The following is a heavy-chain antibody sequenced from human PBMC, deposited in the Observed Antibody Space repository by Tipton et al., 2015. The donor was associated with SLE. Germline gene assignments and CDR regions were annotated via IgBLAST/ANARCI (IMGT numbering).Heavy chain of an antibody. CDR2: IYYSGST. Sequence: TLSLTCTVSGGSISSYYWSWIRQPPGKGLELIGYIYYSGSTNYNPSLKSRVTISVDTSKNQFSLKLSSVTAADTAVYYCARGISIAAAGTFDYWGQGTLVTVSS. V-gene: IGHV4-59*01. J-gene: IGHJ4*02. CDR1: GGSISSYY. CDR3: ARGISIAAAGTFDY. D-gene: IGHD6-13*01.